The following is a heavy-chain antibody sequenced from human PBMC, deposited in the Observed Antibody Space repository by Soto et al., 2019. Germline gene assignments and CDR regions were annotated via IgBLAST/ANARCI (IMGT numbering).Heavy chain of an antibody. CDR2: MSGSSSTT. CDR1: GLTFSNYA. J-gene: IGHJ4*02. CDR3: ARLPKGSLVTA. D-gene: IGHD2-21*02. Sequence: EVRLLESGGGLVQPGGSLRLSCATSGLTFSNYAMSWVRQAPGGGLEWVSSMSGSSSTTYYADSVRGRFTISRDRSKNTLYLQMNSLRDDDTATYYCARLPKGSLVTAWGQGVRVTVSS. V-gene: IGHV3-23*01.